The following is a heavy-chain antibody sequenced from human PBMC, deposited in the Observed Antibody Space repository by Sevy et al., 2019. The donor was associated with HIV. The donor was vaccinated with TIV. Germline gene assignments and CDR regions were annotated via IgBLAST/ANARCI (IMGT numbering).Heavy chain of an antibody. V-gene: IGHV1-69*04. CDR1: GGTFSSYA. CDR3: ARARAPYYYDSSGYEDFDY. D-gene: IGHD3-22*01. CDR2: IIPILGIA. Sequence: ASVKVSCKASGGTFSSYAISWVRQAPGQGLEWMGRIIPILGIANYAQKFQGRVTITADKSTSTAYMELSSLRSEDTAVYYCARARAPYYYDSSGYEDFDYWGQGTLVTVSS. J-gene: IGHJ4*02.